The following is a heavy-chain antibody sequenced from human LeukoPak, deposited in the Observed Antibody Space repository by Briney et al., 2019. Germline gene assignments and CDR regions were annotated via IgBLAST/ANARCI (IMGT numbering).Heavy chain of an antibody. CDR1: GGSISGYY. D-gene: IGHD6-19*01. J-gene: IGHJ4*02. CDR3: ARGIGWYWL. V-gene: IGHV4-59*01. CDR2: IYYTGST. Sequence: SETLSLTCTVSGGSISGYYWSWIRQPPGKGLEWIGYIYYTGSTNYNPSLKSRVTISVDTSKNQFSLNLSSVTAADTAVYYCARGIGWYWLCGQGTLVTVSS.